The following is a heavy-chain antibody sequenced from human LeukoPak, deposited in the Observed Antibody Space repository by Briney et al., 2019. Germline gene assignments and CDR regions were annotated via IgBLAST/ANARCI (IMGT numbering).Heavy chain of an antibody. Sequence: GGSLRLSCAASEFTFSSYGMHWVRQAPGKGLEWVAVIWYDGSNKYYEDSVKGRFTISRDNSKNTLYLQMNSLRAEDTAVYYCARAEGIAASGDWGQGTLVTVSS. V-gene: IGHV3-33*01. CDR2: IWYDGSNK. CDR3: ARAEGIAASGD. D-gene: IGHD6-13*01. CDR1: EFTFSSYG. J-gene: IGHJ4*02.